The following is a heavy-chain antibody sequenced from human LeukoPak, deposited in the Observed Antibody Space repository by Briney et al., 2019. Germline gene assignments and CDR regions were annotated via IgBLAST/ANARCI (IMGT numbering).Heavy chain of an antibody. V-gene: IGHV4-61*01. CDR1: GYSISSSYY. J-gene: IGHJ4*02. D-gene: IGHD1-26*01. CDR2: IYYSGST. Sequence: SETLSLTCTVSGYSISSSYYWSWIRQPPGKGLEWIGYIYYSGSTNYNPSLKSRVTISVDTSKNQFSLKLSSVTAADTAVYYCARDGGGLGVGATRYYFDYWGQGTLVTVSS. CDR3: ARDGGGLGVGATRYYFDY.